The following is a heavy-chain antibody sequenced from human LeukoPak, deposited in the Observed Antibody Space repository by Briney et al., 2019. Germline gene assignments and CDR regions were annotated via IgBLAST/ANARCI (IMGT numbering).Heavy chain of an antibody. CDR2: IYWDDDK. CDR3: ARLIRITMVRSPANWFDP. D-gene: IGHD3-10*01. J-gene: IGHJ5*02. CDR1: GFSLSTSGVG. V-gene: IGHV2-5*02. Sequence: SGPTLVNPTQTLTLTCTFSGFSLSTSGVGVGWIRQPPGKALEWLALIYWDDDKRYSPSLKSRLTITKDTSKNQVVLTMTNMDPVDTATYYCARLIRITMVRSPANWFDPWGQGTLVTVSS.